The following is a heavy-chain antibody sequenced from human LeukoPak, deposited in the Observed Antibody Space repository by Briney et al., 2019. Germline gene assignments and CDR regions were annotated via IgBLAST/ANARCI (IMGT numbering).Heavy chain of an antibody. J-gene: IGHJ4*02. CDR3: ASSQQTFDY. V-gene: IGHV3-30*04. D-gene: IGHD1/OR15-1a*01. CDR2: ISYDGSNK. Sequence: GRSLRLSCAASGFTFSSYAMHCVRQTPGKGLEWVAVISYDGSNKYYADSVKGRFTISRDNSKNTLYLQMNSLRAEDTAVYYCASSQQTFDYWGQGTLVTVSS. CDR1: GFTFSSYA.